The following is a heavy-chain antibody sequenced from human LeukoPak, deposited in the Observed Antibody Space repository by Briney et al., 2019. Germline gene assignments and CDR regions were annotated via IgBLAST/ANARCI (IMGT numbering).Heavy chain of an antibody. Sequence: PSQTLSLTCTVSGGSISSGGYSWSWIRQLPGKGLEWIGYIDYSGTAYYNPSLKSRVTISIDTSNNQFSVKLSSVTAADTAVYYCARDSYSSSIRWFDSWGQGTLVIVSS. J-gene: IGHJ5*01. CDR2: IDYSGTA. CDR1: GGSISSGGYS. D-gene: IGHD6-6*01. CDR3: ARDSYSSSIRWFDS. V-gene: IGHV4-31*03.